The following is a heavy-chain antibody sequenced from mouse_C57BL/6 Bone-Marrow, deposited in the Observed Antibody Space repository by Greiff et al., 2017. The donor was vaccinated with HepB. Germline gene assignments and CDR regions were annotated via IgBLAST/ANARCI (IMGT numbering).Heavy chain of an antibody. J-gene: IGHJ4*01. Sequence: EVKLMESGPGLAKPSQTLSLTCSVTGYSITSDYWNWIRKFPGNKLEYMGYISYSGSTYYNPSLKSRISITRDTSKNQYYLQLNSVTTEDTATYYCARLDDGYYYAMDYWGQGTSVTVSS. V-gene: IGHV3-8*01. CDR2: ISYSGST. D-gene: IGHD2-3*01. CDR3: ARLDDGYYYAMDY. CDR1: GYSITSDY.